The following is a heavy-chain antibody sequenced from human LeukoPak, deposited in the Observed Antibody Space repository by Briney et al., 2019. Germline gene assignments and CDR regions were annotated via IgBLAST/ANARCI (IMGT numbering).Heavy chain of an antibody. Sequence: SETLSLTCTVSGGSISSYYWSWIRQPAGKGLEWIGRIYSSGSTNYNPSLKSRVTISVDTSKNQFSLKLSSVTAADTAVYYCARSTVAGATYYYYGMDVWGQGTTVTVSS. CDR2: IYSSGST. CDR3: ARSTVAGATYYYYGMDV. V-gene: IGHV4-4*07. J-gene: IGHJ6*02. D-gene: IGHD6-19*01. CDR1: GGSISSYY.